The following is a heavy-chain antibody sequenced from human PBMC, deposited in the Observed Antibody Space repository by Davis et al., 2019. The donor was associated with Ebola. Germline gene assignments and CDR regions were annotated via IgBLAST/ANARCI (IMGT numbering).Heavy chain of an antibody. J-gene: IGHJ4*02. CDR1: GFTFSSYA. D-gene: IGHD3-3*01. CDR2: ISSNGGST. CDR3: ARGGRYYDFWSGYPHPFDY. Sequence: GESLKISCAASGFTFSSYAMHWVRQAPGKGLEYVSAISSNGGSTYYANSVKGRFTISRDNSKNTLYLQMGSLRAEDMAVYYCARGGRYYDFWSGYPHPFDYWGQGTLVTVSS. V-gene: IGHV3-64*01.